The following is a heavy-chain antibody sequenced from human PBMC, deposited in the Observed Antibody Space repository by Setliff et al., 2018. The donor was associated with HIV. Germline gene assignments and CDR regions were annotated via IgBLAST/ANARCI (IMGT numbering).Heavy chain of an antibody. J-gene: IGHJ6*03. CDR2: ISYDGRSA. CDR3: ARSPPSPYYNNYYYMDV. Sequence: GGSLRLSCAASGFTFRSYAMHWVRQAPGKGLEWLAVISYDGRSAYYSDSVKGRVTISRDNSKNTVSLQMNGLRVEETAVYYCARSPPSPYYNNYYYMDVWGKGTTVTVSS. V-gene: IGHV3-30*14. CDR1: GFTFRSYA.